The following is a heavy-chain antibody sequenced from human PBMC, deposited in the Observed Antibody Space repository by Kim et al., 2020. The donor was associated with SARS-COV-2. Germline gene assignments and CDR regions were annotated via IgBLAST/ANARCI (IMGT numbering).Heavy chain of an antibody. J-gene: IGHJ4*02. V-gene: IGHV4-31*03. CDR3: ARAPIYDTSGDPNQHYYFDD. CDR1: GGSIRNGGYY. D-gene: IGHD3-22*01. Sequence: SENLSLTCTVFGGSIRNGGYYWSWIRHHPGKGLEWIGYAFYSGSTYYNPSLKSRITISVDTSENQFSLRLRSVTAADTAVYYCARAPIYDTSGDPNQHYYFDDWGQGTLVTVSS. CDR2: AFYSGST.